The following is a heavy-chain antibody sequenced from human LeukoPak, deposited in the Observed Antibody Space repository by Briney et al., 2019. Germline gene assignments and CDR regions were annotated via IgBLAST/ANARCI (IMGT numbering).Heavy chain of an antibody. D-gene: IGHD3-10*01. CDR3: ARIRITVSYGMDV. J-gene: IGHJ6*04. CDR1: GGTFSSYA. CDR2: IIPIFGIA. Sequence: GASVKVSCKASGGTFSSYAISWVRQAPGQGLEWMGRIIPIFGIANYAQKFQGRVTITADKSTSTAYMELSSLRSEDTAVYYCARIRITVSYGMDVWGKGTTVTVSS. V-gene: IGHV1-69*04.